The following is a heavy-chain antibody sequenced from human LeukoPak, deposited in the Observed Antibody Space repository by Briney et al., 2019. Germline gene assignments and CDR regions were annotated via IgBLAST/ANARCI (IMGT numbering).Heavy chain of an antibody. J-gene: IGHJ4*02. CDR3: ARGLDTAMGVDY. CDR1: GFTFSSNY. CDR2: IYSGGST. Sequence: PGGSLRLSCAASGFTFSSNYMSWVRQAPGKGLEWVSVIYSGGSTYYADSVKGRFTISRDNSKNTLYLQMNSLRAEDTAVYYCARGLDTAMGVDYWGQGTLVTVSS. D-gene: IGHD5-18*01. V-gene: IGHV3-53*01.